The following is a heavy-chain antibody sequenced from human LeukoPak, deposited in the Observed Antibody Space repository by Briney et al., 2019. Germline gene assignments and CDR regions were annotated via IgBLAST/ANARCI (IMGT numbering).Heavy chain of an antibody. J-gene: IGHJ4*02. CDR2: ITRSSNSL. CDR3: ASGISGSFSYFDY. D-gene: IGHD3-10*01. CDR1: GFIFSSYT. V-gene: IGHV3-21*01. Sequence: PGGSLRLSCAASGFIFSSYTMNWVRQAPGGGLEWVSSITRSSNSLDYTDSVKGRFTISRDNAKNSLYLQMNSLRAEDTAVYYCASGISGSFSYFDYWGQGTLVTVSS.